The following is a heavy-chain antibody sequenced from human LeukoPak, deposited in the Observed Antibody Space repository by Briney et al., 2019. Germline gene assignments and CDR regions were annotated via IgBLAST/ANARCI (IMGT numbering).Heavy chain of an antibody. D-gene: IGHD1-26*01. CDR3: ARLGSYHDF. CDR1: GGSISTSDYY. CDR2: IHTSGGS. V-gene: IGHV4-61*05. Sequence: SETLSLTCAVSGGSISTSDYYWVWIRQTPAKGLEWMGHIHTSGGSTYYPSLKSRLTMSIDTSRNQLSLKLTSVTAADTAVYFCARLGSYHDFWGQGALVTVSS. J-gene: IGHJ4*02.